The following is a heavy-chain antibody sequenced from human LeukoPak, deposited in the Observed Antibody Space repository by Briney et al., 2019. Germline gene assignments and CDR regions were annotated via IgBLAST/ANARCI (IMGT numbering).Heavy chain of an antibody. V-gene: IGHV1-18*01. CDR2: ISAYNGNT. D-gene: IGHD3-22*01. CDR1: GYTFTSYG. Sequence: ASVKVSCKASGYTFTSYGISWVRQAPGQGLEWMGWISAYNGNTNYAQKLQGRVTMTTDTPTSTAYMELRSLRSDDTAVYYCARVGIPTYYYDSSGSQIDYWGQGTLVTVSS. CDR3: ARVGIPTYYYDSSGSQIDY. J-gene: IGHJ4*02.